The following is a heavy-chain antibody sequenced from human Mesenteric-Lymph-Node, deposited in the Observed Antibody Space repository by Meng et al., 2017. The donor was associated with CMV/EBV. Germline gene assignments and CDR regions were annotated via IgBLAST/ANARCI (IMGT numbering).Heavy chain of an antibody. CDR2: IIPIFGTA. CDR3: AREGDGYNSLAY. D-gene: IGHD5-24*01. CDR1: GGTFSSYA. J-gene: IGHJ4*02. Sequence: SVKVSCKASGGTFSSYAISWVRQAPGQGLEWMGGIIPIFGTANYAQKFQGRVTITTDESTSTAYMELSSLRSEDTAVYYCAREGDGYNSLAYWGQGTLVTAPQ. V-gene: IGHV1-69*05.